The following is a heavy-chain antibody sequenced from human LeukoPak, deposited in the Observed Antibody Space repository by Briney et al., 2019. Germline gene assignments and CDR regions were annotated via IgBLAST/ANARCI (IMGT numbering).Heavy chain of an antibody. CDR1: GYTFTSYG. V-gene: IGHV1-18*01. CDR2: ISAYNGNT. J-gene: IGHJ6*02. D-gene: IGHD6-13*01. Sequence: ASVKVSCKASGYTFTSYGVSWVRQAPGQGLEWMGWISAYNGNTNYAQKLQGRVTMTTDTSTSTAYMELRSLRSDDTAVYCCAGGQQLVRKPNYYYYGMDVWGQGTTVTVSS. CDR3: AGGQQLVRKPNYYYYGMDV.